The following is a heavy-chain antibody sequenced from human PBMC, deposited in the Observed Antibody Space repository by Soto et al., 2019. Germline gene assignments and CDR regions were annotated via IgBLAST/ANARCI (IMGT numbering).Heavy chain of an antibody. Sequence: PSETLSLTCTVSGGSISSSSYYWGWIRQPPGKGLEWIGSIYYSGSTYYNPSLKSRVTISVDTSKNQFSLKLSSVTAADTAVYYCARGSSSSPSVQSDYWGQGTLVTVSS. J-gene: IGHJ4*02. D-gene: IGHD6-13*01. CDR2: IYYSGST. V-gene: IGHV4-39*07. CDR3: ARGSSSSPSVQSDY. CDR1: GGSISSSSYY.